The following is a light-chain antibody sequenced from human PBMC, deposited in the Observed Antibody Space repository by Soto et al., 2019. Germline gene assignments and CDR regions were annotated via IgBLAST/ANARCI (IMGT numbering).Light chain of an antibody. CDR2: GAS. Sequence: ETVMTQSPATLSLSPGERATLSCRASQSVSSKLVWYQQKPGQAPRFLIYGASKRETGITERLRASGSGTEFTITIDSLQSEDFAVYYCKQYNECPQDFGGGTKL. J-gene: IGKJ4*01. CDR1: QSVSSK. V-gene: IGKV3-15*01. CDR3: KQYNECPQD.